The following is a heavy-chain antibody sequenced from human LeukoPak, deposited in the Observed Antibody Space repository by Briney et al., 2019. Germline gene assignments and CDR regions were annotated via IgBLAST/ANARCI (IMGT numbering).Heavy chain of an antibody. CDR2: MNPNSGNT. V-gene: IGHV1-8*03. Sequence: ASVQVSCKASGYTFTNYDINWVRQATGKGLEWMGWMNPNSGNTGYAQKFQGRVTITRNSSIRTAYMELSSLRSEDTAVYYCARPGGSSQGFDYWGQGTLVTVSS. J-gene: IGHJ4*02. D-gene: IGHD3-16*01. CDR1: GYTFTNYD. CDR3: ARPGGSSQGFDY.